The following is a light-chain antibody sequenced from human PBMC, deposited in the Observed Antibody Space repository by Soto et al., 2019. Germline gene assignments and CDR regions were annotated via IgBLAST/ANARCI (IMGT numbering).Light chain of an antibody. V-gene: IGKV1-12*01. CDR3: QQASSFPLT. CDR1: QVISSW. Sequence: DIQMTQAPSFVSAFVGDRVTITCRASQVISSWLAWYQQKPGKAPKLLIYAASSLQSGVPSRFSGSESETDFTLTISSLQPEDSATYYCQQASSFPLTFGGGTKVEIK. CDR2: AAS. J-gene: IGKJ4*01.